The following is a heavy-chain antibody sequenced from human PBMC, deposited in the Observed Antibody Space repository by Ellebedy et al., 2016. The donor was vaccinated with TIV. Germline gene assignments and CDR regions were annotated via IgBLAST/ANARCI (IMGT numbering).Heavy chain of an antibody. CDR1: GYTFTSYA. J-gene: IGHJ4*02. Sequence: ASVKVSCKASGYTFTSYAMHWVRQAPGQRLEWMGWINAGNGNTKYSQKFQGRVTITRDTSASTAYMELSSLRSEDTAVYYCARGPATIFGVVKPLDYWGQGTLVTVSS. D-gene: IGHD3-3*01. CDR2: INAGNGNT. CDR3: ARGPATIFGVVKPLDY. V-gene: IGHV1-3*01.